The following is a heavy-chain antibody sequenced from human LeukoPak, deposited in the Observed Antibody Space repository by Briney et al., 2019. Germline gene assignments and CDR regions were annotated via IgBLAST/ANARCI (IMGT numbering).Heavy chain of an antibody. D-gene: IGHD3-10*01. J-gene: IGHJ5*02. CDR1: GGSVTSDNCY. CDR2: VSHSGTI. V-gene: IGHV4-61*01. Sequence: PSETLSLTCNVSGGSVTSDNCYWTWIRQAPGKGLEWIGHVSHSGTINYNPSLRSRVTISVDTSKNQFFLKLTSVSAADTALYYCSRDLGYFGSGSYLGWFDPWGQGTLVTVSS. CDR3: SRDLGYFGSGSYLGWFDP.